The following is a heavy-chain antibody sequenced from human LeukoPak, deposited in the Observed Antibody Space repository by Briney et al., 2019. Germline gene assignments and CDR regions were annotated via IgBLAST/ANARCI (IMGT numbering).Heavy chain of an antibody. V-gene: IGHV1-8*01. Sequence: GAPVKVSCKASGYSFTNYDINWVRQATGQGLEWMGWMNPDSGKTGYAQKFQDRLTMTRNTSISTAYMELSSLRSEDTAVYYCARGRTPKVAGLEGDWGQGTLVTVSS. J-gene: IGHJ4*02. CDR3: ARGRTPKVAGLEGD. D-gene: IGHD6-19*01. CDR2: MNPDSGKT. CDR1: GYSFTNYD.